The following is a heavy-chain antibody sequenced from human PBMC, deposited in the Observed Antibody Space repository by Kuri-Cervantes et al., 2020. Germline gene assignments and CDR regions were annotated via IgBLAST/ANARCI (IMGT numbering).Heavy chain of an antibody. CDR2: IKQDGSEK. J-gene: IGHJ3*01. Sequence: GESLKISCAASGFTFSSYWMSWVRQAPGKGLEWVANIKQDGSEKYYVGSVKGRFTISRDNAKNSLYLQMNSLKTEDSAVYYCSADSVMTSDYAFDFWGQGTMVTVSS. D-gene: IGHD2/OR15-2a*01. V-gene: IGHV3-7*05. CDR3: SADSVMTSDYAFDF. CDR1: GFTFSSYW.